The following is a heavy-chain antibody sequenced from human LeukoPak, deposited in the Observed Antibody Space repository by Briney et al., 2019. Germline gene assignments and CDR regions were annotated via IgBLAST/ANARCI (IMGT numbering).Heavy chain of an antibody. J-gene: IGHJ5*02. V-gene: IGHV3-23*01. Sequence: PGGSLRLSCAASGFTFSSYGMSWVRQAPGKGLEWVSIISGSGGSTYYADSVKGRLTISRDNSKNTVYLQASSLRAEDTAVYYCAKGDTSMAIYNWFDPWGQGTLVTVSS. CDR3: AKGDTSMAIYNWFDP. D-gene: IGHD5-18*01. CDR1: GFTFSSYG. CDR2: ISGSGGST.